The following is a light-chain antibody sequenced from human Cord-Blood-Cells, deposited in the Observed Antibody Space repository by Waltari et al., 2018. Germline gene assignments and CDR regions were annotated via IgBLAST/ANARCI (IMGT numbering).Light chain of an antibody. Sequence: DIQMTQSPSSLSASVGARVTITCQAIQNISSYLNWDQQKPGKAPKLLIYAASSLQSGVPSRFSGSGYGTDFTLTISSLQPEDFATYYCQQSYSTPRTFGQGTKVEIK. CDR3: QQSYSTPRT. CDR2: AAS. CDR1: QNISSY. J-gene: IGKJ1*01. V-gene: IGKV1-39*01.